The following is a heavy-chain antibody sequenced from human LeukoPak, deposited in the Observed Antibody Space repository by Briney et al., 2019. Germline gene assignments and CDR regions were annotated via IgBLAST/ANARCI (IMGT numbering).Heavy chain of an antibody. Sequence: GGSLRLSCAASGFTFTHYCMSWVRQAPGKGLEWVANTKQDESEKDYVDSVKGRFTISRDNAKNSLYLQMNSLRAEDTAVYYCARGGARYFDYWGQGALVTVSS. V-gene: IGHV3-7*01. CDR2: TKQDESEK. J-gene: IGHJ4*02. D-gene: IGHD1-26*01. CDR1: GFTFTHYC. CDR3: ARGGARYFDY.